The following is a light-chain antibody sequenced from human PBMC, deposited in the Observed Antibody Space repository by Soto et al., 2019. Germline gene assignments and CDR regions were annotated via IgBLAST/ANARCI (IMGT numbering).Light chain of an antibody. CDR3: HQAYSSPRT. CDR1: QSIGNY. Sequence: IHMTQSPSSLSASVGDRLTITCRASQSIGNYLNWYQQKQGKAPKLLIYGASGLQSGVPSRFSGSGSGTDFNLTISSLQTEDFASYYCHQAYSSPRTFGQGTKVDIK. CDR2: GAS. V-gene: IGKV1-39*01. J-gene: IGKJ1*01.